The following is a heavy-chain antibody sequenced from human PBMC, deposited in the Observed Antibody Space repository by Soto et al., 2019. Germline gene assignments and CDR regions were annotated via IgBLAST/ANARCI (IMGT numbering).Heavy chain of an antibody. CDR2: ISSSSSTI. CDR1: GFTFSSYS. CDR3: ARDPYGGSFDY. Sequence: GGSLRLSCAASGFTFSSYSMNWVRQAPGKGLEWVSYISSSSSTIYYADSVKGRFTISRDNAKNSLYLQMNSLRAEDTAVYYCARDPYGGSFDYWGQGTLVTVSS. D-gene: IGHD5-12*01. V-gene: IGHV3-48*01. J-gene: IGHJ4*02.